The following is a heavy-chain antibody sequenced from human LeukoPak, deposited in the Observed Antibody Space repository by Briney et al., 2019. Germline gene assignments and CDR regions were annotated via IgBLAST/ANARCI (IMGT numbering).Heavy chain of an antibody. Sequence: ASVKVSCTASGYTFTSYYMHWVRQAPGQGLEWMGIINPSGGRTSYAEKFQGRISMTRDTSTSTVYMALSSLRSEDSAVYYCARETAMVTNYYSYYGMDVWGQGTTVTVSS. V-gene: IGHV1-46*01. CDR1: GYTFTSYY. J-gene: IGHJ6*02. CDR3: ARETAMVTNYYSYYGMDV. CDR2: INPSGGRT. D-gene: IGHD5-18*01.